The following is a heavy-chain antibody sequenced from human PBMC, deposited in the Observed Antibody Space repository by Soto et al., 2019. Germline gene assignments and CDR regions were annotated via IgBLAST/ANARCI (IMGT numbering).Heavy chain of an antibody. CDR1: GGSFSGYY. J-gene: IGHJ6*02. V-gene: IGHV4-34*01. CDR2: INHSGST. D-gene: IGHD6-13*01. Sequence: QVQLQQWGAGLLKPSETLSLTCAVYGGSFSGYYWSWIRQPPGKGLEWIGEINHSGSTNYNPSLKRRVTISVDTSKNQFSLKLSAVTAADTAVYYCAGEGIAAAGSSYGMDVWGQGTTVTVSS. CDR3: AGEGIAAAGSSYGMDV.